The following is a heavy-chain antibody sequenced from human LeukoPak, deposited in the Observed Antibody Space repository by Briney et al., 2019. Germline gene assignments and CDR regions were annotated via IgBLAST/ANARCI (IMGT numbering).Heavy chain of an antibody. CDR1: GFTFSSYA. V-gene: IGHV3-23*01. J-gene: IGHJ4*02. D-gene: IGHD1-26*01. CDR3: AKAERFTTRLVSVGY. CDR2: ISGSGGST. Sequence: GGSLRLSCAASGFTFSSYAMSWVRQAPGKGLEWVSAISGSGGSTYYADSVKGRFTISRDNSKDTLYLQMNSLRAEDTAVYYCAKAERFTTRLVSVGYWGQGTLVTVSS.